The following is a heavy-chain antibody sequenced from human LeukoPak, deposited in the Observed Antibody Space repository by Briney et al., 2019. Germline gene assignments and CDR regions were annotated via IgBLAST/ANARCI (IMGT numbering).Heavy chain of an antibody. Sequence: KPSETLSLTCAVSGGSFSGCYWSWIRQPPGKGLEWIGEINHSGSPTYNPSLKSRVTTSVDTSKSQFSLKLSSVTAADTALYYCARHTGYSTSSRPQYWGQGTLVTVSS. CDR1: GGSFSGCY. CDR3: ARHTGYSTSSRPQY. D-gene: IGHD6-6*01. V-gene: IGHV4-34*01. CDR2: INHSGSP. J-gene: IGHJ4*02.